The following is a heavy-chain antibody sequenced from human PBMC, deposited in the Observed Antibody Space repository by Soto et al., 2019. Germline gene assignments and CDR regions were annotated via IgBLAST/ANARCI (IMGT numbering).Heavy chain of an antibody. CDR3: ARDASGYDHFDY. CDR2: INHSGST. Sequence: SETLSLTCGVYGGSFRGYYWSWIRQPPGKGLEWIGEINHSGSTNYNPSLKSRVTISVDTFKNQFSLKLSSVTAADTAVYYCARDASGYDHFDYWGQGTLVTVSS. J-gene: IGHJ4*02. CDR1: GGSFRGYY. V-gene: IGHV4-34*01. D-gene: IGHD5-12*01.